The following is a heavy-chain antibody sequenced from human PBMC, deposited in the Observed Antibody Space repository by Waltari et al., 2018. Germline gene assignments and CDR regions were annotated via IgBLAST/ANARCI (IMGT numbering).Heavy chain of an antibody. J-gene: IGHJ4*02. D-gene: IGHD3-10*01. V-gene: IGHV2-5*02. Sequence: QITLKESGPTLVKPTQTLTLTCTFSGFSLSASGGGVGWIRQPPGKALEWLALIDWDNDKRYSPSLKSRLTITKDTSKNQVVLTMTNMDPVDTGTYYCAHRGGDLAYDYWGQGTLVTVSS. CDR3: AHRGGDLAYDY. CDR1: GFSLSASGGG. CDR2: IDWDNDK.